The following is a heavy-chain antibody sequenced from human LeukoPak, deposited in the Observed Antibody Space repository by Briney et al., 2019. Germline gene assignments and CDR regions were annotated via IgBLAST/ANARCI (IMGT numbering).Heavy chain of an antibody. J-gene: IGHJ4*02. CDR1: GFSLSTSGVG. D-gene: IGHD3-3*01. CDR2: IYWNDDK. Sequence: SGPTLVKPTQTLTLTCTFSGFSLSTSGVGVGWIRQPPGKALEWLALIYWNDDKRYSPSLKSRLTITKDTSKNQVVLTMTNMDPVATAPYYCAHRKYYDFWSGPGHFDYWGQGTLVTVSS. CDR3: AHRKYYDFWSGPGHFDY. V-gene: IGHV2-5*01.